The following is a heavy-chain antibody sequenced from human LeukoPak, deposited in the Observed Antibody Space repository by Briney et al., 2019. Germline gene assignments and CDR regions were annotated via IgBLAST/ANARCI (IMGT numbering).Heavy chain of an antibody. CDR1: GGTFSSYA. D-gene: IGHD1-26*01. CDR3: ARDGSWELPTYYFDY. J-gene: IGHJ4*02. CDR2: IIPIFGTA. Sequence: ASVKVSCKASGGTFSSYAISWVRQAPGQGLEWMGRIIPIFGTANYAQKFQGRVTITTDESTSTAYMELSSLRSEDTAVYYCARDGSWELPTYYFDYWGQGTLVTVPS. V-gene: IGHV1-69*05.